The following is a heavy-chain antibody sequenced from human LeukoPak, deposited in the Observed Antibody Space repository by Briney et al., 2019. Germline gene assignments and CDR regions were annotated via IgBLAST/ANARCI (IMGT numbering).Heavy chain of an antibody. CDR1: GFIFYDYG. V-gene: IGHV3-20*04. Sequence: GGSLRLSCAASGFIFYDYGMSWVRQAPGKGLEWISGINWNGGSTGYADSMKGRFTISRDNAKNSLYLQMNSLRAGDTALYYCARGVLPGIAATGTYYFDYWGQGTLVTVSS. CDR2: INWNGGST. D-gene: IGHD6-13*01. CDR3: ARGVLPGIAATGTYYFDY. J-gene: IGHJ4*02.